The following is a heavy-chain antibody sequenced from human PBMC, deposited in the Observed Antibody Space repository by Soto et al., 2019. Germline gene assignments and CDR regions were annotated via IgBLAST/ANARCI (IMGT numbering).Heavy chain of an antibody. J-gene: IGHJ4*02. D-gene: IGHD5-18*01. V-gene: IGHV3-30*03. Sequence: GGSLRLSCAASGFTFSSYGMHWVRQAPGKGLEWVAVISYDGSNKYYADSVKGRFTISRDNSKNTLYLQMNSLRAEDTAVYYCARKKWIQLWLPDYWGQGTLVTVS. CDR1: GFTFSSYG. CDR3: ARKKWIQLWLPDY. CDR2: ISYDGSNK.